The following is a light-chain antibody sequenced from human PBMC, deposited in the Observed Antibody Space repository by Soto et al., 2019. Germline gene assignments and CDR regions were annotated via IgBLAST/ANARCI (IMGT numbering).Light chain of an antibody. Sequence: DIVMTQSPLSLPVTPGEPASISCRSSQSLLQSNGYSYLDWYLQKPGQSPQLLIYLGSNRASGAPDRFSGSGSGTDFTLKISRVEAEDVGVYYCMQALQTPFTFGPGTKVDLK. V-gene: IGKV2-28*01. CDR2: LGS. J-gene: IGKJ3*01. CDR1: QSLLQSNGYSY. CDR3: MQALQTPFT.